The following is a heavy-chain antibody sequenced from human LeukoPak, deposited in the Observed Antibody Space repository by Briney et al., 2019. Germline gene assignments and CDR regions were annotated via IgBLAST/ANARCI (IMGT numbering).Heavy chain of an antibody. D-gene: IGHD5-18*01. Sequence: ASVKVSCKASGYTFTGYYMHWVRQAPGQGLEWMGWINPNSGGTNYAQKFQGRVTMTRDTSISTAYMELSRLRSDDTAVYYCASLEDTAMAGQPENYYYMDVWGKGTTVTISS. CDR3: ASLEDTAMAGQPENYYYMDV. CDR1: GYTFTGYY. CDR2: INPNSGGT. V-gene: IGHV1-2*02. J-gene: IGHJ6*03.